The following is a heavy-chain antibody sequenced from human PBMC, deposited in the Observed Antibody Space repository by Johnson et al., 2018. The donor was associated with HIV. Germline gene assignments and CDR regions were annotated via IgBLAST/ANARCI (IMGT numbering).Heavy chain of an antibody. CDR2: IKQDGSEK. J-gene: IGHJ3*01. Sequence: VQLVESGGGLVQPGGSLRLSCAASGFTFSSYWMSWVRQAPGKGLEWVANIKQDGSEKYYVDSVKGRFTISRDNAKNSLYLQRNSLRAEDTAVYYCTKNREPANYDALDVWGQVTMVTVSS. CDR3: TKNREPANYDALDV. V-gene: IGHV3-7*01. D-gene: IGHD1-26*01. CDR1: GFTFSSYW.